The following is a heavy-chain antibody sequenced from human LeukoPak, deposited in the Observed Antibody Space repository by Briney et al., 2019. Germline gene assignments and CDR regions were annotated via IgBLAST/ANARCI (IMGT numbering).Heavy chain of an antibody. CDR1: GFTFTTYS. Sequence: QPGGSLRLSCAASGFTFTTYSMHWVRQAPGKGLEWVAVISYDGSNKYYADSVKGRFTISRDNFKNRLYLQMNSLRAEDTAVYYCAELGITMIGGVWGKGTTVTISS. D-gene: IGHD3-10*02. CDR2: ISYDGSNK. V-gene: IGHV3-30*04. CDR3: AELGITMIGGV. J-gene: IGHJ6*04.